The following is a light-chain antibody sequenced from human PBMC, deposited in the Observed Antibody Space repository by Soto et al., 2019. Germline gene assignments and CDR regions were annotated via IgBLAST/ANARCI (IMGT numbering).Light chain of an antibody. CDR2: GAS. J-gene: IGKJ5*01. V-gene: IGKV3-20*01. CDR3: QQYGASPSIT. CDR1: PTLSSSY. Sequence: EIVLTQSPGTLSLSPGERATLSCRASPTLSSSYLAWYQQKPGQAPRLLIPGASSRATGIPDRFSGSGSRTDFTLTITRLEPEDFALYYCQQYGASPSITFGQGKRLEIK.